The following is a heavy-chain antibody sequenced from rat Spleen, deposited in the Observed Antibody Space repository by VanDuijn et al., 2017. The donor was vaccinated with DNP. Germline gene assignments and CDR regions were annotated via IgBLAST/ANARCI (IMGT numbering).Heavy chain of an antibody. CDR2: ISTSGSRA. Sequence: EVQLVESGGGLVQPGRSLKLSCAASGFTFSNYYMAWVRQAPKKGLEWVATISTSGSRAYYPDSVKGRFTISRDNAKSSLSLQMDSLRSEDTATYYCAKHDGTEGIDFDYWGQGTLVTVSS. D-gene: IGHD1-11*01. CDR1: GFTFSNYY. V-gene: IGHV5-25*01. J-gene: IGHJ3*01. CDR3: AKHDGTEGIDFDY.